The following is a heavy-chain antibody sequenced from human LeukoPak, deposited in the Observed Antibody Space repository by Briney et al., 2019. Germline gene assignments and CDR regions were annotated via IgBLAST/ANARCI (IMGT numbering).Heavy chain of an antibody. CDR2: ISSSSSTI. Sequence: GGSLRLSCAASGFTFSSYSMNWVRQAPGKGLEWISYISSSSSTIYCADSVKGRFTISRDNAKNSLYLQMNSLRAEDTAVYYCARTRSSSWYAAFDIWGQGTMVTVSS. D-gene: IGHD6-13*01. V-gene: IGHV3-48*01. CDR1: GFTFSSYS. J-gene: IGHJ3*02. CDR3: ARTRSSSWYAAFDI.